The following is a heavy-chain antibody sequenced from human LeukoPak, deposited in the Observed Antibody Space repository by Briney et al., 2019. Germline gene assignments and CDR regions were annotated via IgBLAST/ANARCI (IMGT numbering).Heavy chain of an antibody. CDR1: GFTFSSYW. CDR2: IKIDGSEK. J-gene: IGHJ3*02. V-gene: IGHV3-7*01. Sequence: GGSLRLSSAASGFTFSSYWMSWVRQAPGKGLEWVATIKIDGSEKYYVDSVKGRFTISRDNAKNSLYLQMNSLRAEDTAVYYCARDRSDILTGYNDAFDIWGQGTMVTVSS. CDR3: ARDRSDILTGYNDAFDI. D-gene: IGHD3-9*01.